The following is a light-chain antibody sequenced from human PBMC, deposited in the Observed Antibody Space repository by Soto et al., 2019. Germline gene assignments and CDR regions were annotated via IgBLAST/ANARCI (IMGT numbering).Light chain of an antibody. CDR2: DAY. J-gene: IGKJ5*01. V-gene: IGKV3-11*01. CDR1: LRFRGL. Sequence: EVVLTQSPVTLSLPPRGRATPSSSASLRFRGLLAGYQQKPGQAPRLLIYDAYNRATGIPRRLSGSGSRTDFTLTTSSLEPEDSAVYYCKQRHLWPITFGQGTRLEIK. CDR3: KQRHLWPIT.